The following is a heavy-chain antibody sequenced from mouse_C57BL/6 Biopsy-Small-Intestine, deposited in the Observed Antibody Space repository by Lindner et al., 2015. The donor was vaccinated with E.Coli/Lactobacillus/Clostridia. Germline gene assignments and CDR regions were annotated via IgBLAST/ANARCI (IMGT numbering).Heavy chain of an antibody. D-gene: IGHD3-3*01. CDR2: INPYSDGT. Sequence: VQLQESGAELVKPGASVKISCKASGYSFTAYNMNWVKQSHGQSLEWIGTINPYSDGTSYNQKFKGKATLTVDKSSTTAYMQLNSLTSEDSAVYYYARAGRGFAYWGQGTLVTVSA. V-gene: IGHV1-39*01. J-gene: IGHJ3*01. CDR1: GYSFTAYN. CDR3: ARAGRGFAY.